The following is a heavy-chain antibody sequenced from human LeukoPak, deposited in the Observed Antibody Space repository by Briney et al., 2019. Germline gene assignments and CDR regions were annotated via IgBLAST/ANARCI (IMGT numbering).Heavy chain of an antibody. CDR1: GLTFSRYW. J-gene: IGHJ4*02. CDR3: ARVPGIAAADDY. D-gene: IGHD6-13*01. CDR2: IQQDGSET. Sequence: PGGSLRLSCAASGLTFSRYWMTWVRQAPGKGLERVANIQQDGSETYYVDSVKGRFTISRDNAKNSLYLQMSSLRAEDTAVYYCARVPGIAAADDYWGQGTLVTVSS. V-gene: IGHV3-7*01.